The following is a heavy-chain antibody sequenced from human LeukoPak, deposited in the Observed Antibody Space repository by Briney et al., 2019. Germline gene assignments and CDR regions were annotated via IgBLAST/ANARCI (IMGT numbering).Heavy chain of an antibody. CDR2: ISSNGGST. J-gene: IGHJ4*02. V-gene: IGHV3-64*01. CDR3: ARVGSSGYYLDY. Sequence: SAISSNGGSTYYANSVKGRFTISRDNSKNTLYLQMGCLRAEDMAVYYCARVGSSGYYLDYWGQGTLVTVSS. D-gene: IGHD3-22*01.